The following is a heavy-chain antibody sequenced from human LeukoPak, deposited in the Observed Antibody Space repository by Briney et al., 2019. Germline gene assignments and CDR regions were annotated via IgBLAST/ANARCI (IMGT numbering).Heavy chain of an antibody. Sequence: SGGSLRLSCAASGFTFSGSAMHWFLRASGKGLEWVGLIRSKANSYATAYAASVKGRFTISRDDSKNTAYLQMNSLKTEDTAVYYCTRHESSSGYPTWGQGTLVTVSS. CDR3: TRHESSSGYPT. CDR1: GFTFSGSA. J-gene: IGHJ5*02. D-gene: IGHD3-22*01. CDR2: IRSKANSYAT. V-gene: IGHV3-73*01.